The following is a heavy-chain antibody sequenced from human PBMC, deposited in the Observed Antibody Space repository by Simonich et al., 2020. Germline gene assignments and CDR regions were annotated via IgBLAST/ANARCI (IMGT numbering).Heavy chain of an antibody. D-gene: IGHD2-2*01. CDR1: GFTFSSYS. J-gene: IGHJ6*02. Sequence: EVQLVESGGGLVKPGGSLRLSCASSGFTFSSYSMNWVRQAPGKGVEWVSSISSISSYIYYADSVKGRFTNSRDNAKNSLYLQMNSLRAEDTAVYYCAGGVYCSSTSCSTYYYYGMDVWGQGTTVTVSS. V-gene: IGHV3-21*01. CDR2: ISSISSYI. CDR3: AGGVYCSSTSCSTYYYYGMDV.